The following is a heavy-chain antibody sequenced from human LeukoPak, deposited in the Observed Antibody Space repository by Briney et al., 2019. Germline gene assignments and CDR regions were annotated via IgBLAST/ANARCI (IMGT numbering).Heavy chain of an antibody. Sequence: PGRSLRLSCTASGFTFGDYAMSWVRQAPGKGLEWVGFIRSKAYGGTTEYAASVKGRFTISRDDSKSIAYLQMNSLKTEDTAVYYCTSRRGYSYGYYFDHWGQGTLVTVSS. V-gene: IGHV3-49*04. CDR1: GFTFGDYA. CDR2: IRSKAYGGTT. CDR3: TSRRGYSYGYYFDH. D-gene: IGHD5-18*01. J-gene: IGHJ4*02.